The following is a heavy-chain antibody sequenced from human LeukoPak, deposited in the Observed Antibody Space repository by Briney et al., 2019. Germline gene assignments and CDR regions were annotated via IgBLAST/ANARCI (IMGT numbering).Heavy chain of an antibody. D-gene: IGHD5-24*01. CDR3: ARGDPHGAYFDY. Sequence: PGGSLRLSCAASGFTFSTYSMNWVRQAPGKGLERVSVISSSSTYIYYSDSVRGRFTISRDNAKNSLYLQMNSLRAEDTAVYYCARGDPHGAYFDYWGQGALVTVSS. J-gene: IGHJ4*02. CDR2: ISSSSTYI. V-gene: IGHV3-21*01. CDR1: GFTFSTYS.